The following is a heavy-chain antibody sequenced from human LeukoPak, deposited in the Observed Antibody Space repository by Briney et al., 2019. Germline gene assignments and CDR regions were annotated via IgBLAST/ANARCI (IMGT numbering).Heavy chain of an antibody. CDR2: ISWNSGSI. CDR3: AKVLGGGYTAFDY. D-gene: IGHD2-2*02. J-gene: IGHJ4*02. CDR1: GFTFDDYA. Sequence: GGSLRLSCAASGFTFDDYAMHWVRQAPGKGLEWVSGISWNSGSIGYADSVKGRFTISRDNAKNSLYLQMNSLRAEDTALYYCAKVLGGGYTAFDYWGQGTLVTVSS. V-gene: IGHV3-9*01.